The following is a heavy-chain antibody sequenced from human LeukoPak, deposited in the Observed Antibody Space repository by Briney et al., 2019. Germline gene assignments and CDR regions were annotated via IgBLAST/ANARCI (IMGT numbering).Heavy chain of an antibody. D-gene: IGHD5-12*01. J-gene: IGHJ5*02. CDR1: GFTFSNDA. CDR3: ARTKWLRLRGNWFDP. V-gene: IGHV4-59*12. CDR2: IYYSGST. Sequence: GSLRLSCEASGFTFSNDAMSWIRQPPGKGLEWIGYIYYSGSTNYNPSLKSRVTISVDTSKNQFSLKLSSVTAADTAVYYCARTKWLRLRGNWFDPWGQGTLVTVSS.